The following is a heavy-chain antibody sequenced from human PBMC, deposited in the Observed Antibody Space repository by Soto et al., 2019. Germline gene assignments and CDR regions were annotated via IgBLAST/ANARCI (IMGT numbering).Heavy chain of an antibody. J-gene: IGHJ4*02. V-gene: IGHV3-21*01. CDR2: ISTRSSYR. D-gene: IGHD1-1*01. Sequence: GGSLRLSCAGSGFAFSNYSMNWVRQAPGKGLEWVSSISTRSSYRHYSDSMKGRIAISRDNAKNSVYLQMNSLRAEDTAVYYCARDWNSFDYWGQGTLVTVSS. CDR1: GFAFSNYS. CDR3: ARDWNSFDY.